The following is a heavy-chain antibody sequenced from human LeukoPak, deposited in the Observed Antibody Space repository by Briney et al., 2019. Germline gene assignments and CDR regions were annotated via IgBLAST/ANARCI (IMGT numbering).Heavy chain of an antibody. D-gene: IGHD6-19*01. CDR3: ARELKVAGTEFDY. CDR2: IIPILGIA. J-gene: IGHJ4*02. Sequence: GASVKVSCKASGGTFSSYAISWVRQAPGQGLEWMGRIIPILGIANYAQKFQGRVTITADKSTSTAYMELSSLRSEDTAVYYCARELKVAGTEFDYWGQGTLVTVSS. V-gene: IGHV1-69*04. CDR1: GGTFSSYA.